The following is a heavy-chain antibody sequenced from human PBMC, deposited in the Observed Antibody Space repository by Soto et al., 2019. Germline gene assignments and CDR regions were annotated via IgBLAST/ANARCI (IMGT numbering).Heavy chain of an antibody. D-gene: IGHD3-16*01. CDR1: GGTFSSYA. CDR2: IIPIFGTA. Sequence: GASVKVSCKASGGTFSSYAIGWVRQAPGQGLEWMGGIIPIFGTANYAQKFQGRVTITADESTSTAYMELSSLRSEDTAVYYCARVDIYYDYDWGSPLPYGMDVWGQGTTVTVSS. CDR3: ARVDIYYDYDWGSPLPYGMDV. J-gene: IGHJ6*02. V-gene: IGHV1-69*13.